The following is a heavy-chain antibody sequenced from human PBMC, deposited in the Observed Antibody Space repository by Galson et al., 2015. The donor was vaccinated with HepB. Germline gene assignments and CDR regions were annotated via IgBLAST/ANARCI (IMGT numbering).Heavy chain of an antibody. Sequence: SVKVSCKASGYTFPNFGISWVRQAPGQGLEWMGWISPKTGITNYAQKVQDRVIMTTEISTSTAYMELRSLRSDDSAIYYCARERGSPNDSYFSGMDFWGQGTTVSVS. D-gene: IGHD3-16*01. CDR1: GYTFPNFG. CDR2: ISPKTGIT. J-gene: IGHJ6*02. V-gene: IGHV1-18*01. CDR3: ARERGSPNDSYFSGMDF.